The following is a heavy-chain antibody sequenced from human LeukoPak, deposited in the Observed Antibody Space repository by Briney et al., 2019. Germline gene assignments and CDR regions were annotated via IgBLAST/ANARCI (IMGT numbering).Heavy chain of an antibody. V-gene: IGHV3-21*03. D-gene: IGHD2-2*01. CDR1: GFTFSSYT. Sequence: GGSLRLSCAASGFTFSSYTMNWVRQAPGKGLEWVSSIISSGSYIYYADSVKGRFTISRDNAKNSLYLQMNSLRAEDTAVYYCAGDFGGYCRSSNCYLGWLDYWGQGTLVTVSS. J-gene: IGHJ4*02. CDR2: IISSGSYI. CDR3: AGDFGGYCRSSNCYLGWLDY.